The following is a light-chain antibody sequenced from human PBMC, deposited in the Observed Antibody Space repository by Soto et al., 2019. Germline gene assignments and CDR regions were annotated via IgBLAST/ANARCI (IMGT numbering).Light chain of an antibody. V-gene: IGKV3-15*01. CDR2: GPS. Sequence: ETVMTQSPATLSLSPGETATLSCRASQSVSTNVAWFQQKPGQVPRLLIYGPSTRATGIPANFSGSGSGTELTLTISHLQSEDFAVYYCQQYNNWPLSFGGGTKVEI. CDR3: QQYNNWPLS. CDR1: QSVSTN. J-gene: IGKJ4*01.